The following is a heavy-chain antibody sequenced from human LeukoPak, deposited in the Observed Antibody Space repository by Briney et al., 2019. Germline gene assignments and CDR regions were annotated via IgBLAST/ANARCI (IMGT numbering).Heavy chain of an antibody. V-gene: IGHV4-4*02. J-gene: IGHJ4*02. CDR2: VHLDGRT. CDR3: AREGGFYRPLDY. Sequence: PSETLSLTCDVSGGSVTSTNWWTWFRQPPGKGLEWIGEVHLDGRTNYNPSLKSRLIMSADLPENHISLKLTSVTAADTAVYYCAREGGFYRPLDYSGQGTLVTVSS. D-gene: IGHD6-25*01. CDR1: GGSVTSTNW.